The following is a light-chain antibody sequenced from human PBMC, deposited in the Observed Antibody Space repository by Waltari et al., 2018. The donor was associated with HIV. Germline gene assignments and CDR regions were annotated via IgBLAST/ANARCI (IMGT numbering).Light chain of an antibody. Sequence: QSVLTQPPSASGTPGQRVTISCSGSYSNIGSNTVNWYQQLPGTAPKLLIYTTNQRPSGVPDLFSGSKSGTSASLAISGLQSEDEADYYCATWDDNLNGLVLFGGGTKLTVL. CDR1: YSNIGSNT. V-gene: IGLV1-44*01. J-gene: IGLJ2*01. CDR3: ATWDDNLNGLVL. CDR2: TTN.